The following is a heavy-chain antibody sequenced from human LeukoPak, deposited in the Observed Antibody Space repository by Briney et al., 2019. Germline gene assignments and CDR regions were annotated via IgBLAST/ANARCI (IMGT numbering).Heavy chain of an antibody. Sequence: GGSLRLSRAASGFTFSSYWMSWVRQAPGKGLEWVANIKQDGSEKYYVDSVKGRFTISRDNAKNSLYLQMNSLRAEDTAVYYCARGNPSYYYDSSGYAGVWGQGTLVTVSS. CDR2: IKQDGSEK. CDR3: ARGNPSYYYDSSGYAGV. V-gene: IGHV3-7*01. D-gene: IGHD3-22*01. J-gene: IGHJ4*02. CDR1: GFTFSSYW.